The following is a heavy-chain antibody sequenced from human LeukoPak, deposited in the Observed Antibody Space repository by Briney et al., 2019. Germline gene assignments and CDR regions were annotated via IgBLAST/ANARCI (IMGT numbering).Heavy chain of an antibody. D-gene: IGHD2-2*01. CDR3: ARGAGYQLSGMDV. V-gene: IGHV1-2*02. J-gene: IGHJ6*02. CDR2: INPNSGGT. Sequence: GASVKVSCKASGYTFTGYYMHWVRQAPGQGLEWMGWINPNSGGTNYAQKFQGRVTMTRDTSISAAYMDLSRLRSDDTAVYYCARGAGYQLSGMDVWGQGTTVTVSS. CDR1: GYTFTGYY.